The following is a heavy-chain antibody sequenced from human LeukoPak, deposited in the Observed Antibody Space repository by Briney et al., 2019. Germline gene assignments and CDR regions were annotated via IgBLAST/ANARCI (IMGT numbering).Heavy chain of an antibody. CDR2: IYSGGST. J-gene: IGHJ6*02. CDR1: GFTFGDYA. CDR3: ARGSNYHFYYGMDV. Sequence: PGRSLRLSCTASGFTFGDYAMSWFRQAPGKGLEWVSVIYSGGSTYYADSVKGRFTISRDNSKNTLYLQMNSLRAEDTAVYYCARGSNYHFYYGMDVWGQGTTVTVSS. V-gene: IGHV3-66*01.